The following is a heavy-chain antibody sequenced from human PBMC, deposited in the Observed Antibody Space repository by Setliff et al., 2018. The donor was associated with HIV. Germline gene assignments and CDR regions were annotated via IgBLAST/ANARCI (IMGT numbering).Heavy chain of an antibody. J-gene: IGHJ3*02. CDR2: IRYDGSNN. V-gene: IGHV3-30*02. CDR1: GFTFSSYG. Sequence: PGGSLRLSCAASGFTFSSYGMHWVRQAPGKGLEWVAFIRYDGSNNYYADSVKGRFTISRDTSKKKLYLQMNSLRAEDTAVYYCAKVFAFGVDAFDIWGQGTVVTVSS. D-gene: IGHD3-10*01. CDR3: AKVFAFGVDAFDI.